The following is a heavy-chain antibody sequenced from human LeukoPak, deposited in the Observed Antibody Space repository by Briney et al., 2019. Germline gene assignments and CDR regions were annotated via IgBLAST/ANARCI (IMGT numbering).Heavy chain of an antibody. CDR2: MNPNSGNT. CDR3: TRGSSGRRDN. J-gene: IGHJ4*02. Sequence: ASVKVSCKASGYTFTSCDINWVRQATGQGLEWMGWMNPNSGNTGYGQSFQGRITMTRDISIGTACMELSNLTSEDTAIYYCTRGSSGRRDNWGQGTLVTVSA. CDR1: GYTFTSCD. D-gene: IGHD6-19*01. V-gene: IGHV1-8*01.